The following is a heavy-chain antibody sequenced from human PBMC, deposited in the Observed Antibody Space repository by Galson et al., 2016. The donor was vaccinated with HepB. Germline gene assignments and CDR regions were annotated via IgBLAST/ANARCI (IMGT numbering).Heavy chain of an antibody. CDR1: GFTFSNYV. V-gene: IGHV3-23*01. CDR3: AKAFTTADNFYQFGMDV. D-gene: IGHD1-1*01. J-gene: IGHJ6*04. CDR2: IGGPGRSK. Sequence: SLRLSCAASGFTFSNYVMPWVRQSPGKGLEWVSRIGGPGRSKDYADSVNGRFTIFRGNSKNTLYLQIDSLRSEDTAVYYCAKAFTTADNFYQFGMDVWGKGTTVPVSS.